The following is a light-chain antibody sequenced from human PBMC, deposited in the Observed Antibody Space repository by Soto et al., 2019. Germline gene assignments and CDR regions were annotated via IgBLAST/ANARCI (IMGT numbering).Light chain of an antibody. V-gene: IGLV2-14*01. CDR2: DVS. Sequence: QSVLTQPASVSGSPGQSITISCTGTTSDVGRYNYVSWYQQHPGKAPKLIIYDVSNRPSGVSNRFSGSKSGNTASLTISGLQAEDEADYYCNSYTSSSTYVLGTGTKVTV. CDR3: NSYTSSSTYV. CDR1: TSDVGRYNY. J-gene: IGLJ1*01.